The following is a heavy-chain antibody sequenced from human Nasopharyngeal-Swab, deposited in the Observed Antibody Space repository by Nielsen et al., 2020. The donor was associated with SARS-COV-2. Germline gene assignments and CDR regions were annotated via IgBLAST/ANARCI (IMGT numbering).Heavy chain of an antibody. V-gene: IGHV4-34*01. CDR3: ARLSGLFDY. J-gene: IGHJ4*02. Sequence: WIRQPPGKGLEWIGEINHSGSTNYNPSLKSRVTISVDTSKNQFSLKLSSVTAADTAVYYCARLSGLFDYWSQGTLVTVSS. CDR2: INHSGST. D-gene: IGHD6-19*01.